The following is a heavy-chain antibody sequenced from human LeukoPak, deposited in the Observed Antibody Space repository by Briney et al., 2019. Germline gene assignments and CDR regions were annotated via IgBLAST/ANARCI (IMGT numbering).Heavy chain of an antibody. D-gene: IGHD4-17*01. V-gene: IGHV3-23*01. CDR3: AKRSGDYGDYIDY. Sequence: GGSLRLSCAASGFTFSSSAMSWVRQVPGKGLEWVSGISASGGSTSYADSVRGRFTISRDNSKNTLYLQMNSLRAEDTAVYYCAKRSGDYGDYIDYWGQGTLVTVSS. J-gene: IGHJ4*02. CDR2: ISASGGST. CDR1: GFTFSSSA.